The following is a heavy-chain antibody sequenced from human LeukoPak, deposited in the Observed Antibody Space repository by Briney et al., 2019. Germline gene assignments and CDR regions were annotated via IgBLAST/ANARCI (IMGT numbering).Heavy chain of an antibody. CDR3: ARERGYCSGGSCPGAFDI. Sequence: ASVKASCKASGYTFTGYYMHWVRQAPGQGLEWMGRINPNSGGTNYAQKFQGRVTMTRDTSTSTAYMELSRLRSDDTAVYYCARERGYCSGGSCPGAFDIWGQGTMVTVSS. CDR2: INPNSGGT. V-gene: IGHV1-2*06. CDR1: GYTFTGYY. J-gene: IGHJ3*02. D-gene: IGHD2-15*01.